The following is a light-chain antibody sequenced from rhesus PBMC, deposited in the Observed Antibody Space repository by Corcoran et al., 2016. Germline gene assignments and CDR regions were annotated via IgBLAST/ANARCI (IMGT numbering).Light chain of an antibody. CDR2: KAS. CDR3: RHCCGTPFT. Sequence: DIQMTQSPSSLSASVGDRGTITCRASENVDNYLNCYQQKPGKAPKLLIYKASTLQSGVPSRFSGSGSGTDSPFTLSSLQPYDFATYYSRHCCGTPFTFGPGTKLDI. J-gene: IGKJ3*01. V-gene: IGKV1-74*01. CDR1: ENVDNY.